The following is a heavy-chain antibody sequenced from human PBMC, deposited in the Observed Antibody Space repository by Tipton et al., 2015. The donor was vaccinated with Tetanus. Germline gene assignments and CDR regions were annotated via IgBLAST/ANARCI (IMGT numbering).Heavy chain of an antibody. Sequence: QLVQSGAEVKKPGASVKVSCKASGYTFTGYYMHWVRQAPGQGLEWMGWINPNSGGTNYAQKFQGRVTMTRDTSISTAYMERSRLRSDDTAVYYCATLGPTIVGAIKPFDYWGQGTLVTVSS. CDR1: GYTFTGYY. J-gene: IGHJ4*02. CDR2: INPNSGGT. CDR3: ATLGPTIVGAIKPFDY. V-gene: IGHV1-2*02. D-gene: IGHD1-26*01.